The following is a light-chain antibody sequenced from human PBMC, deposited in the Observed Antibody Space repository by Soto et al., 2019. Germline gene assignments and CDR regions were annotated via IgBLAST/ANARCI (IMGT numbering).Light chain of an antibody. V-gene: IGKV3-20*01. Sequence: EIVLTQSPGTLSLSPGDRATLSCRASQSVTGTYLAWYQQKPGQAPRLLIYGESIRATGIPDRFSGSGSGTEFTLTISGLEPEDFAVYYCQQYGSPLLTFGQGTKVEI. J-gene: IGKJ1*01. CDR3: QQYGSPLLT. CDR1: QSVTGTY. CDR2: GES.